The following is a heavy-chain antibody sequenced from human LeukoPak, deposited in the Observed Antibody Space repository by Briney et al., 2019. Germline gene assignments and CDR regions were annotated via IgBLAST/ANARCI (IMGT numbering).Heavy chain of an antibody. V-gene: IGHV1-69*05. CDR2: IIPIFGTA. CDR1: GGTFSSYA. D-gene: IGHD5-24*01. J-gene: IGHJ3*02. Sequence: SVKVSCKASGGTFSSYAISWVRQAPGQGLEWMGRIIPIFGTANYARKFQGRVTITTDESTSTAYMELSSLRSEDTAVYYCAGAQRERWLQLGAFDIWGQGTMVTVSS. CDR3: AGAQRERWLQLGAFDI.